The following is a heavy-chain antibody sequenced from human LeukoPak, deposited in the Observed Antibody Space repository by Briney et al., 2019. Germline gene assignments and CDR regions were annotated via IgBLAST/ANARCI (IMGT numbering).Heavy chain of an antibody. J-gene: IGHJ6*02. CDR1: GFTFSSYA. Sequence: QPGGSLRLSCAASGFTFSSYAMSWVRQAPGKGLDWVSAISGSGGSTYYADSVKGRFTISRDNSKNTLYLQMNSLRAEDTAVYYCAKDLRYGDLGEGYYYYGMDVWGQGTTVTVSS. V-gene: IGHV3-23*01. D-gene: IGHD4-17*01. CDR2: ISGSGGST. CDR3: AKDLRYGDLGEGYYYYGMDV.